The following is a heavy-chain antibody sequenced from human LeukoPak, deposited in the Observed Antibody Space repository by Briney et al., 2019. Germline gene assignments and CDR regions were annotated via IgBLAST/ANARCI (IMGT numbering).Heavy chain of an antibody. CDR2: ISLYGSDR. CDR1: GFIFSSYA. D-gene: IGHD1-26*01. Sequence: GSLRLSCAASGFIFSSYAMHWVRQAPGKGLEWVAVISLYGSDRYYADSVKGRFTISRDDSKNTLYLQMNSLRAEDTAVFYCAREAVGAIFFDYWGQGTLVTVSS. J-gene: IGHJ4*02. V-gene: IGHV3-30*04. CDR3: AREAVGAIFFDY.